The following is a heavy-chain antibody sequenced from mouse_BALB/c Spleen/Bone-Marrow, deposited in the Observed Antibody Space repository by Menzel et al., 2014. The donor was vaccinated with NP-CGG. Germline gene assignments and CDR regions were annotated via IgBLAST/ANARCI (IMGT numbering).Heavy chain of an antibody. D-gene: IGHD2-3*01. CDR2: IDPSDSET. CDR1: GYTFTSYW. CDR3: ARSHGYYPYWYFDV. V-gene: IGHV1-69*02. Sequence: VQLQQSGAELVKPGAPVKLSCKASGYTFTSYWMNWVKQRPGRGLEWIGRIDPSDSETHYNQKFKDKATPTVDKSSSTAYIQLSSLTSEDSAVYYCARSHGYYPYWYFDVWGAGTTVTVSS. J-gene: IGHJ1*01.